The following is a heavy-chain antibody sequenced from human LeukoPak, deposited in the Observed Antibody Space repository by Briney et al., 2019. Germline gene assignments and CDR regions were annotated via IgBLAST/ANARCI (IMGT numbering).Heavy chain of an antibody. D-gene: IGHD3-10*01. J-gene: IGHJ4*02. CDR2: ISSTSTFI. Sequence: GGSLRLSCAASGFTFSSYAMSWVRQAPGKGLEWVSSISSTSTFIYYADSVKGRFTISRDNAKNSLYLQMNSLRPEDTAIYYCARVTILRGVTLDYWGQGTLVTVSS. CDR1: GFTFSSYA. CDR3: ARVTILRGVTLDY. V-gene: IGHV3-21*01.